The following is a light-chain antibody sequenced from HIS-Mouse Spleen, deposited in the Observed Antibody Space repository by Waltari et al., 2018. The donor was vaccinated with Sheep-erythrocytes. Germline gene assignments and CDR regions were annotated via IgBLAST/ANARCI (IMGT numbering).Light chain of an antibody. Sequence: QSALTQPRSVSGSPGQSVTISCTGTSSDVGGSNYVSWYQQHPGKAPKLTIYYVSKRPSGVPERFAGSKSGNTASLTISGLQAEDEADYYCCSYAGRYNHVFATGTKVTVL. J-gene: IGLJ1*01. CDR2: YVS. CDR1: SSDVGGSNY. CDR3: CSYAGRYNHV. V-gene: IGLV2-11*01.